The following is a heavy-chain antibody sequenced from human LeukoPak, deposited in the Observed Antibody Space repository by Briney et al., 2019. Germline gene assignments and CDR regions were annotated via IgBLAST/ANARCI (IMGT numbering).Heavy chain of an antibody. Sequence: PGGSLRLSCAASGFTFSSYAMHWVRQAPGTGLEWVAVISYDGSNKYYADSVKGRFTISGDNSKNTVYLQMNSLRAEDTALYYCAKGGVYGDYYFDYWGQGTLVTVSS. J-gene: IGHJ4*02. V-gene: IGHV3-30-3*01. CDR1: GFTFSSYA. CDR3: AKGGVYGDYYFDY. CDR2: ISYDGSNK. D-gene: IGHD4-17*01.